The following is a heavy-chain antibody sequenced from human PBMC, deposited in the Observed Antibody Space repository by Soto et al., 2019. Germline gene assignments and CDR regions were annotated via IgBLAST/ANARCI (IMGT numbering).Heavy chain of an antibody. CDR2: IYPGDSKT. CDR3: ARDLHYGGNSEASDV. J-gene: IGHJ3*01. Sequence: QLVQSGAAVKEPGESLKIACKGSGFSFTTYWIAWVRQMPGKGLEWMGIIYPGDSKTTYSPSFQGQVTISADKSISTAYLQWSSLKASDTAMYHCARDLHYGGNSEASDVCCQETMVTVSS. V-gene: IGHV5-51*03. D-gene: IGHD4-17*01. CDR1: GFSFTTYW.